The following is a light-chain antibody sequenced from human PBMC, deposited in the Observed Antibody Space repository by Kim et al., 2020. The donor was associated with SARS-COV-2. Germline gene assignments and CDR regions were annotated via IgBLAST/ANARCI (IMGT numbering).Light chain of an antibody. V-gene: IGLV1-44*01. Sequence: GPRVPISCSGTSANVASKSVNWYQQIPGTAPKLLIFNKDQRPSGVPYRFAGSKSGTAATLAINGLQSEDEADYYCAAWDDRLNGLLFGGGTQLTVL. CDR3: AAWDDRLNGLL. CDR2: NKD. CDR1: SANVASKS. J-gene: IGLJ2*01.